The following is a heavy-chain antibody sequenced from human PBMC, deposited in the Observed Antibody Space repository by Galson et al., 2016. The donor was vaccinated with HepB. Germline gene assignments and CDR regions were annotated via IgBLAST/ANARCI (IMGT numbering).Heavy chain of an antibody. CDR3: ARGMTTVTHFDY. Sequence: SETLSLTCTVSGGSISSSSYYWGWIRQPPGKGLEWIGSIYYSGSIYYNPSLKSRVTIPVDTSKNQFSLKLSSVTAADTAVYYCARGMTTVTHFDYWGQGTLVTVSS. V-gene: IGHV4-39*01. CDR2: IYYSGSI. CDR1: GGSISSSSYY. J-gene: IGHJ4*02. D-gene: IGHD4-17*01.